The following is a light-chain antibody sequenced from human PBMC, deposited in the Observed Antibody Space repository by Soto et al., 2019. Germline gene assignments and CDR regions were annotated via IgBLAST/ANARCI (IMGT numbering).Light chain of an antibody. CDR1: QSISSSY. J-gene: IGKJ5*01. CDR3: QQYGISTIT. V-gene: IGKV3-20*01. CDR2: GTS. Sequence: DNVLTQSADSMSLSPGERATLSCRASQSISSSYLAWYQHKPGQAPRLLIYGTSSRATDIPDRFSGSGSGTDGTITISRLEQEDGAVYYCQQYGISTITFGQGTRLEIK.